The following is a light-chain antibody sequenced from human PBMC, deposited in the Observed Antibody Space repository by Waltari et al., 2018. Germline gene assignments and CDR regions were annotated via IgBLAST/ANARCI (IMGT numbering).Light chain of an antibody. CDR2: AAS. CDR1: RSVSYNY. V-gene: IGKV3-20*01. CDR3: QQYGSSPWT. Sequence: DIVLTQSPGTLSLSSGERAPLSYRASRSVSYNYLAWYQQKPGQAPRLLIYAASSRATGIPDRFSGSGSGTDFTLTITRVEPEDFAVYYCQQYGSSPWTFGQGTKVDIK. J-gene: IGKJ1*01.